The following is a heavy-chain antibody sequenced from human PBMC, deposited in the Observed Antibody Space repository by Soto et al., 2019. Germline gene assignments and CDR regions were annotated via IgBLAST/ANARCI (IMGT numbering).Heavy chain of an antibody. J-gene: IGHJ4*02. Sequence: SETLSLTCAVYGGSFSGYYWSWIRQPPGKGLEWIGEVNHSGSTNYNPSLKSRVSISVDTSKNQFSLKLNSVTAADTAVYYCARSSELRYFDLLTFWGQGTLVTVSS. CDR3: ARSSELRYFDLLTF. D-gene: IGHD3-9*01. V-gene: IGHV4-34*01. CDR1: GGSFSGYY. CDR2: VNHSGST.